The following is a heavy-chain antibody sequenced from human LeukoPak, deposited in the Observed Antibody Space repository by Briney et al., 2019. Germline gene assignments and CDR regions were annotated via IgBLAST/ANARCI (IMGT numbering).Heavy chain of an antibody. CDR3: ASTIPHCSSTSCYRRAANWFDP. CDR2: IIPILGIA. V-gene: IGHV1-69*04. D-gene: IGHD2-2*01. CDR1: GGTFSSYA. Sequence: GASVKVSCKASGGTFSSYAISWVRQAPGQGLEWMGRIIPILGIANYAQKFQGRVTITADKSTSTAYMELSGLRSEDTAVYYCASTIPHCSSTSCYRRAANWFDPWGQGTLVTVSS. J-gene: IGHJ5*02.